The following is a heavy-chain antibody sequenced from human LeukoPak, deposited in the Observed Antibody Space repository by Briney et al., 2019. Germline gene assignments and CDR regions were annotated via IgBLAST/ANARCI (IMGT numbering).Heavy chain of an antibody. V-gene: IGHV3-48*03. Sequence: GGSLRLSCAASGFTFSSYEMNWVRQAPGKGLEWVSYISSSGSTIYYADSVKGRFTISRDNAKNSLYLQMNSLRAEGTAVYYCARDRGAGGDYNYYYYYMDVWGKGTTVTISS. CDR1: GFTFSSYE. D-gene: IGHD4-17*01. CDR2: ISSSGSTI. CDR3: ARDRGAGGDYNYYYYYMDV. J-gene: IGHJ6*03.